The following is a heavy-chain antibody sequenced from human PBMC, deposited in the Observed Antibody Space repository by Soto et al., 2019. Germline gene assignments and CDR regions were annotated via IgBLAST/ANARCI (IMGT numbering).Heavy chain of an antibody. V-gene: IGHV1-8*01. CDR3: ARGDGYIFDY. D-gene: IGHD5-12*01. CDR1: GYTFISYD. J-gene: IGHJ4*02. CDR2: MNPNTGDT. Sequence: QVQLVQSGAEVKKPGASVKVSCKASGYTFISYDINWVRQATGQGLEWMGWMNPNTGDTGYAQKFQGRVTMTRNTSINTANLELGSLRSDDTAVYFCARGDGYIFDYWGQGTPVTVSS.